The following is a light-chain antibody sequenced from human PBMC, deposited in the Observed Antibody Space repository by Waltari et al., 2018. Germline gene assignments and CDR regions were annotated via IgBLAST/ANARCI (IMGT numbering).Light chain of an antibody. CDR3: AAWDDTLNGLWV. V-gene: IGLV1-44*01. CDR2: SNN. CDR1: RSNIGRNA. Sequence: QSVLTQPPSASGTPGQRVSISCSGSRSNIGRNAVHWYQQLPGTAPKLLIYSNNRRPSGVPDRFSGSKSGTSASLAISGLQSEDEADYYCAAWDDTLNGLWVFGGGTKLTVL. J-gene: IGLJ3*02.